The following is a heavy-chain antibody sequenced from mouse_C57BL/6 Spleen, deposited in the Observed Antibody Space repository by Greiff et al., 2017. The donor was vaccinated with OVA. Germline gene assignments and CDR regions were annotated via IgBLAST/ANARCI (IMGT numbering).Heavy chain of an antibody. Sequence: VKLMESGAELVMPGASVKLSCKASGYTFTSYWMHWVKQRPGQGLEWIGEIDPSDSYTNYNQKFKGKSTLTVDKSSSTAYMQLSSLTSEDSAVYYCARSGGNWYFDVWGTGTTVTVSS. D-gene: IGHD3-1*01. CDR3: ARSGGNWYFDV. CDR2: IDPSDSYT. CDR1: GYTFTSYW. J-gene: IGHJ1*03. V-gene: IGHV1-69*01.